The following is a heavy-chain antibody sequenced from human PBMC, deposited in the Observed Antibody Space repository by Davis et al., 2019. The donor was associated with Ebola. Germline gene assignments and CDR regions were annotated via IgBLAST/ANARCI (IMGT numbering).Heavy chain of an antibody. CDR3: ATQKYYYYGMDV. CDR1: GYRFTSYW. CDR2: IDPSDSYT. J-gene: IGHJ6*02. V-gene: IGHV5-10-1*01. Sequence: GESLKISCKGSGYRFTSYWISWVRQMPGKGLEWMGRIDPSDSYTNYSPSFQGHVTISADKSISTAYLQWSSLKASDTAMYYCATQKYYYYGMDVWGQGTTVTVSS.